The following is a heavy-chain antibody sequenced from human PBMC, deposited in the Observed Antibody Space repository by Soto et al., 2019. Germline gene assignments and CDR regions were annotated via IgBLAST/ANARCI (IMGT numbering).Heavy chain of an antibody. CDR2: INPSGGST. J-gene: IGHJ6*02. V-gene: IGHV1-46*01. D-gene: IGHD6-13*01. CDR1: GYTFTSYH. Sequence: ASVKVSCKASGYTFTSYHMHWVRQAPGQGLEWVGIINPSGGSTSYAQKFQGRVTMTRDTSTSTVYMELSSLRSEDTAVYYCAREVVAAAGTMDVWGQGTTVTVSS. CDR3: AREVVAAAGTMDV.